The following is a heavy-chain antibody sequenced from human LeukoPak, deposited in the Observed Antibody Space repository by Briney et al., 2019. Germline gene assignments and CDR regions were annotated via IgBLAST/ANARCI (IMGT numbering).Heavy chain of an antibody. V-gene: IGHV2-70*16. J-gene: IGHJ2*01. CDR2: IDWDDDE. Sequence: ETLSLTCTVSGGSISSYYWSWIRQPPGKALEWLARIDWDDDEFYSPSLKTRLTISKDTSKNQVVLTLTNMDPVDTATYFCARFITPQTIDGYFDLWGRGTLVTVSS. CDR3: ARFITPQTIDGYFDL. CDR1: GGSISSYY. D-gene: IGHD1-20*01.